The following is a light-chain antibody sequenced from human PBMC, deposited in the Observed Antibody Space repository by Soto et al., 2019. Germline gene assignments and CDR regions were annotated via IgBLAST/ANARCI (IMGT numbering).Light chain of an antibody. J-gene: IGLJ2*01. CDR3: QSYDTSLNAVL. CDR2: GNS. V-gene: IGLV1-40*01. CDR1: SSNIGAGYD. Sequence: QSVLTQPPSVSGAPGQRVTISCTGSSSNIGAGYDVHWYQHLPGAAPKLLIFGNSNRPEGVTDRFSGSTSGTSASLAITGVQAEDEAGYYCQSYDTSLNAVLFGGGTQLTVL.